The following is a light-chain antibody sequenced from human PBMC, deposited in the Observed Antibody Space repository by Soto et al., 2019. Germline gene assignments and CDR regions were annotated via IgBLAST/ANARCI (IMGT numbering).Light chain of an antibody. CDR1: QGISSD. CDR3: QQLHNYPVT. Sequence: DIQLTQSPSFLSASVGDRVTITCRASQGISSDLAWYQQKPGKAPKLLIYGASTLQSGVPSRFSGSGSGTEFTLTISSLQPEDFATYYCQQLHNYPVTFGHGTRLEIK. V-gene: IGKV1-9*01. CDR2: GAS. J-gene: IGKJ5*01.